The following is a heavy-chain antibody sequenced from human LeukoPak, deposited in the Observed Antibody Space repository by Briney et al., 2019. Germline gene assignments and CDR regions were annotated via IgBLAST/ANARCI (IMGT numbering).Heavy chain of an antibody. V-gene: IGHV1-2*02. J-gene: IGHJ4*02. Sequence: ASVKVSCKTSGYTFTGYYLHWVRQAPGQRPEWMGRIDPDSGGIHYGQKFQGRVTVTRDTSITTVYMELSGLTSDDTAVYYCARVPGPYTTSRFDFWGQGTLVTVSS. CDR3: ARVPGPYTTSRFDF. CDR2: IDPDSGGI. CDR1: GYTFTGYY. D-gene: IGHD2-2*02.